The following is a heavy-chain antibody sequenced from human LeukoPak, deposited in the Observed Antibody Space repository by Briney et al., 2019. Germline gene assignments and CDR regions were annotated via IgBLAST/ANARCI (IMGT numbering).Heavy chain of an antibody. V-gene: IGHV3-9*01. D-gene: IGHD4-11*01. Sequence: GGSLRLSCAASGFIFDDHGMHWVRQAPGKGLEWVSGISWSSGIIGYADSVKGRFTISRDNAKNSLYLQMESLRAEDTAVYYCAKDDPNDYMPWIYWGQGTLVTVSS. CDR1: GFIFDDHG. J-gene: IGHJ4*02. CDR2: ISWSSGII. CDR3: AKDDPNDYMPWIY.